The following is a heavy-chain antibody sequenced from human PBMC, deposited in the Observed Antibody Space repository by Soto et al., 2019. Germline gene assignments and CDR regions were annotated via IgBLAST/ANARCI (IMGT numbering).Heavy chain of an antibody. D-gene: IGHD3-10*01. CDR3: AGDIVYGSGSLDY. V-gene: IGHV3-74*01. CDR2: IRSDGSVT. J-gene: IGHJ4*02. CDR1: AFTFSTYW. Sequence: GGSLRLSCAASAFTFSTYWMHWVRQAPGKGLVWVSRIRSDGSVTNYADSVKGRFTISRDNAKNTLYLQMNSLRAEDTAVYFCAGDIVYGSGSLDYWGQGTLVTVS.